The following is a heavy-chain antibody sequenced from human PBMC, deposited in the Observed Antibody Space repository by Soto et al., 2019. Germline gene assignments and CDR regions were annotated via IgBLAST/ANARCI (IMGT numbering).Heavy chain of an antibody. Sequence: QITLKESGPTLVKPTQTLTLTCTFSGFSLSTSGVGVGWIRQPPGKALEWLALIYWDDDKRYSPSLKSRLSITKDTSKNQVVLTMTNMDPVDTAAYCCALRKESAFDIWGQGTVVTVSS. CDR2: IYWDDDK. J-gene: IGHJ3*02. CDR1: GFSLSTSGVG. V-gene: IGHV2-5*02. CDR3: ALRKESAFDI.